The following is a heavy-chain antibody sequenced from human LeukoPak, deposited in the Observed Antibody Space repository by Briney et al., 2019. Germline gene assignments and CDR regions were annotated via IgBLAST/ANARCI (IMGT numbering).Heavy chain of an antibody. CDR3: ARVPDYYGSGSYYNELYWFDP. Sequence: ASVKVSCKASGYTFTGYYMHWVRQAPGQGLEWMGWINPNSGGTNYCEEFLGRGSMTRDTYIRTAYKELSRLRSDDTAVYYCARVPDYYGSGSYYNELYWFDPWGQGTLVTVSS. V-gene: IGHV1-2*02. J-gene: IGHJ5*02. CDR1: GYTFTGYY. CDR2: INPNSGGT. D-gene: IGHD3-10*01.